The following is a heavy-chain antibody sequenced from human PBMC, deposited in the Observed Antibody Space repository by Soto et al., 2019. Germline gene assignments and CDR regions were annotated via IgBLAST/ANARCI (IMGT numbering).Heavy chain of an antibody. CDR2: IWYDGSNK. D-gene: IGHD6-19*01. V-gene: IGHV3-33*01. CDR3: ARLPIAVAGRYYYYGMDV. J-gene: IGHJ6*02. CDR1: GFTFSSYG. Sequence: VQLVESGGGVVQAGRSLRLSCAASGFTFSSYGMHWVRQAPGKGLEWVAVIWYDGSNKYYADSVKGRFTISSDNSNNTLYLQTNGLRAEDTAVYYCARLPIAVAGRYYYYGMDVWGQGTTVTVSS.